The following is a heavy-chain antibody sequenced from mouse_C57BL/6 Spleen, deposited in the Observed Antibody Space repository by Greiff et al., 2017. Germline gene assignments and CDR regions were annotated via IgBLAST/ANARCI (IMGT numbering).Heavy chain of an antibody. D-gene: IGHD2-5*01. Sequence: QVQLQQSGAELVRPGTSVKMSCKASGYTFTNYWIGWAKQRPGHGLEWIGDIYPGGGSTNYTEKFKGKATLTADKSSSTAYMQFSSLTSEDSAIYYCARYSNYYFDYWGQGTTLTVSS. J-gene: IGHJ2*01. CDR1: GYTFTNYW. CDR2: IYPGGGST. V-gene: IGHV1-63*01. CDR3: ARYSNYYFDY.